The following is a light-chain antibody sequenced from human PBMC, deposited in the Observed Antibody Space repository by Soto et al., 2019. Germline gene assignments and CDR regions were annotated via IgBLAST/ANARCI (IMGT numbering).Light chain of an antibody. CDR2: DAS. V-gene: IGKV3-20*01. CDR1: QTVSGSL. J-gene: IGKJ1*01. Sequence: EIEFMQSPGTLSLSPGERATLFCRASQTVSGSLLAWYQQRPGQPPRLLIFDASRRATGIPERFSGSGSGTDFILTISRLEPEDFAVYYCQQYGGSPWTFGQGTKVDIK. CDR3: QQYGGSPWT.